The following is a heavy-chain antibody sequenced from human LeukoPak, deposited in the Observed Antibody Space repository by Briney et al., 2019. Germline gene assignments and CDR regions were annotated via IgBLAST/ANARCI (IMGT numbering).Heavy chain of an antibody. D-gene: IGHD2-15*01. Sequence: SETLSLTCTVSGGSISSYYWSWIRQPPGKGLEWIGYIYYSGSTNYNPSLKSRVTISVDTSKNQFSLKLSSATAADTAVYYCAGRYCSGGSCYSSFDYWGQGSLVTVSS. CDR3: AGRYCSGGSCYSSFDY. J-gene: IGHJ4*02. CDR1: GGSISSYY. CDR2: IYYSGST. V-gene: IGHV4-59*08.